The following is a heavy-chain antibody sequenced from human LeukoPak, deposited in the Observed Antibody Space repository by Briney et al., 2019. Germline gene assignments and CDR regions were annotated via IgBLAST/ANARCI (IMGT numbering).Heavy chain of an antibody. D-gene: IGHD5-24*01. CDR1: GYTFTSYG. CDR2: ISAYNGNT. V-gene: IGHV1-18*01. J-gene: IGHJ6*03. Sequence: ASLKVSCKASGYTFTSYGISWVRQAPRQGLEWMGWISAYNGNTNYAQKLQGRVTMTTDTSTSTAYMELRSLRSDDTAVYYCARVLLMAPYYYMDVWGKGTTVTVSS. CDR3: ARVLLMAPYYYMDV.